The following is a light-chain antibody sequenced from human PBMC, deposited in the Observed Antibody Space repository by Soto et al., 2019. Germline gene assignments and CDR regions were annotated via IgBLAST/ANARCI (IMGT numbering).Light chain of an antibody. CDR3: LRYNAFSQT. J-gene: IGKJ1*01. Sequence: DIQMTQSPSTLSASVGDRVTITCRASQSMNDWLAWYQQKPGQAPKVLIYDASSLQSGVPSRFSGSGSGTEFTLTIDSLQPDDVATYYCLRYNAFSQTFGQGTKVEI. V-gene: IGKV1-5*01. CDR1: QSMNDW. CDR2: DAS.